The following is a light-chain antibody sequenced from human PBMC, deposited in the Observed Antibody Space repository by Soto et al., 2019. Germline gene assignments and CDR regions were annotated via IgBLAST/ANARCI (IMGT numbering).Light chain of an antibody. CDR3: QQATSFPRT. CDR1: QGITSW. CDR2: AAS. J-gene: IGKJ1*01. Sequence: DIQMTQSPSSLSASVGDRVTISCRASQGITSWLAWYQQKPGKAPKLLIYAASTLQGGVPSRFSGSGSGTEFTLTISSLQPEDFATYYCQQATSFPRTFGQGTKVDIK. V-gene: IGKV1-12*01.